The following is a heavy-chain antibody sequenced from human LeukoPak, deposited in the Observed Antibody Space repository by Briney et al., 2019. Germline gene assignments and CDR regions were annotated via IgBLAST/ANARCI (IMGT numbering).Heavy chain of an antibody. J-gene: IGHJ4*02. CDR2: INYSGDT. V-gene: IGHV4-59*08. Sequence: SETLSLTCTVSGGSISDYYWSWIRQPPGKGLEWIAYINYSGDTGYNPSLKSRVTISVDTSKNHFSLKLNSVTAADTAVYYCARLNVLHNSVPHHFDRWGQGTLVTVSS. CDR1: GGSISDYY. CDR3: ARLNVLHNSVPHHFDR. D-gene: IGHD3-10*02.